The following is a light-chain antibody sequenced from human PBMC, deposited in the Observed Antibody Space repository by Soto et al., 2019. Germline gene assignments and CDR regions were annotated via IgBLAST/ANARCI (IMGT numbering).Light chain of an antibody. J-gene: IGLJ1*01. CDR2: AVS. V-gene: IGLV2-14*03. CDR3: TSYTPSSTYV. CDR1: SSDVGNYDY. Sequence: QSVLTQPASVSGSPGQSITISCTGTSSDVGNYDYVSWYQQYPGKAPKLMIYAVSRRPSGVSNRFSGSKSGNRASLTISGLQAEDEADYYCTSYTPSSTYVFGTGTKVTVL.